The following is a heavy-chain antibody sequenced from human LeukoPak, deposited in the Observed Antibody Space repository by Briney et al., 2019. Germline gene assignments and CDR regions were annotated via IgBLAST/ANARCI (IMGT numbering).Heavy chain of an antibody. D-gene: IGHD6-19*01. CDR2: MNPNSGNT. J-gene: IGHJ2*01. Sequence: ASEKVSCKASGYTFTSYDINWVRQATGQGLEWMGWMNPNSGNTGYAQKFQGRVTITRNTSISTAYMELSSLRSEDTAVYYCARSGIAVAGHFDLWGRGTLVTVSS. V-gene: IGHV1-8*03. CDR1: GYTFTSYD. CDR3: ARSGIAVAGHFDL.